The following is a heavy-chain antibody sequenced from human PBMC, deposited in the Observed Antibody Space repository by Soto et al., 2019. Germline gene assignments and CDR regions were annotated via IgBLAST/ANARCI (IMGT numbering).Heavy chain of an antibody. J-gene: IGHJ5*02. Sequence: EVQLLESGGGLVQPGGSLRLSCAASGFTFSSYAMTWVRQAPGKGLEWVSGISGGGGSIYYADSVKGRFTISRDNSKNTLYLQMNSLRAGDTAVYYCTKIAYYDILSGSRKYNWYDPWGQGTLVTASS. CDR1: GFTFSSYA. CDR2: ISGGGGSI. CDR3: TKIAYYDILSGSRKYNWYDP. D-gene: IGHD3-9*01. V-gene: IGHV3-23*01.